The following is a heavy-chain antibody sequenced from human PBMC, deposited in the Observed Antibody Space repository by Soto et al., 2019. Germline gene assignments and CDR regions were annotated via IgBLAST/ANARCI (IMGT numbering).Heavy chain of an antibody. V-gene: IGHV4-59*01. J-gene: IGHJ6*03. CDR3: ARVTWLTYYYYYYYMDV. CDR1: GGSISSYY. CDR2: IYYSGST. Sequence: SETLSLTCTVSGGSISSYYWSWIRQPPGKGLEWIGYIYYSGSTNYSPSLKSRVTISVDTSKNQFSLKLSSVTAADTAVYYCARVTWLTYYYYYYYMDVWGKGTTVTVSS. D-gene: IGHD3-16*01.